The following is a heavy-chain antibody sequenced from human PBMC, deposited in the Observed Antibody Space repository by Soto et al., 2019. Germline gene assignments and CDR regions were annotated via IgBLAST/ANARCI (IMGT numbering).Heavy chain of an antibody. J-gene: IGHJ4*02. CDR1: GDSITTNGYY. V-gene: IGHV4-39*01. Sequence: SETLSLTCSVSGDSITTNGYYWGWIRQPPGKGLQWIGNVYWTGSTFSHPSLTSRVFISVDTSKNEFSLRLTSVTAADTAVYYCARSHYPSGLLIDYWGPGPLVTVSS. CDR3: ARSHYPSGLLIDY. CDR2: VYWTGST. D-gene: IGHD2-8*02.